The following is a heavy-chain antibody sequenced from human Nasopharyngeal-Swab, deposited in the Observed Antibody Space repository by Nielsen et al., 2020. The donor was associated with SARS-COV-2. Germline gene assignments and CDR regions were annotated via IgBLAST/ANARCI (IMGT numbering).Heavy chain of an antibody. D-gene: IGHD6-13*01. CDR2: IYYSGST. Sequence: WIRQPPGKGLEWIGSIYYSGSTYYNPSLKSRVTISVDTSKNQFSLKLSSVTAADTAVYYCARWRIAAAGNNWFDPWGQGTLVTSPQ. CDR3: ARWRIAAAGNNWFDP. V-gene: IGHV4-39*01. J-gene: IGHJ5*02.